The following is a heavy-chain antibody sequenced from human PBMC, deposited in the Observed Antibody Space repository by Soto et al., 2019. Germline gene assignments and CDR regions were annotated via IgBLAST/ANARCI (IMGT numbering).Heavy chain of an antibody. CDR2: IYPGDSDT. CDR3: ARHHSPLYCSSTSWQSLVS. J-gene: IGHJ5*01. CDR1: GYSFTNYW. Sequence: RAEAMKSSCKGSGYSFTNYWIGWLRQMPGKGLEWMGIIYPGDSDTRYSPSFQGQVTISADKSISTAYLQWRRLKASANAMYYCARHHSPLYCSSTSWQSLVSRGHRLLVNV. V-gene: IGHV5-51*01. D-gene: IGHD2-2*01.